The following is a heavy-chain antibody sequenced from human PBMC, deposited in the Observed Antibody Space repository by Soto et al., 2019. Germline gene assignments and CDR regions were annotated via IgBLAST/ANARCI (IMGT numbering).Heavy chain of an antibody. Sequence: QVQLVQSGAEVKKPGASVKVSCKVSGYTLTELSMHWVRQAPGTGLEWMGGFDPEDGATIYAQKFQGRVTMTEDTSPEPAYMELSSLRSEDTAVYSCATDVLYCSGGCCYYHRDYWGQGTLVTVSS. CDR3: ATDVLYCSGGCCYYHRDY. D-gene: IGHD2-15*01. CDR2: FDPEDGAT. J-gene: IGHJ4*02. V-gene: IGHV1-24*01. CDR1: GYTLTELS.